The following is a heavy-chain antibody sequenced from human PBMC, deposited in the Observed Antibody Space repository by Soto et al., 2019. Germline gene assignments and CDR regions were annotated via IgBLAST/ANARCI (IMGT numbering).Heavy chain of an antibody. CDR3: ARELVHYGMDV. Sequence: PGESLKISCQGSGYSFSTYWIAWVRQMPGRGLEWMGIIYPGDSDTNYSPSFQGHVTISADKSISTAYLQWSSLKASDTAMYYCARELVHYGMDVWGQGTTVTVSS. D-gene: IGHD6-13*01. CDR1: GYSFSTYW. J-gene: IGHJ6*02. CDR2: IYPGDSDT. V-gene: IGHV5-51*01.